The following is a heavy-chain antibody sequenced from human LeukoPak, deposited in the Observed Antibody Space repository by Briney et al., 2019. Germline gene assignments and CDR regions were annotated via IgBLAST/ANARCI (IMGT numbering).Heavy chain of an antibody. CDR3: ATCARNFYCYRFDY. CDR1: GYTFTGYY. Sequence: SVKVSCKASGYTFTGYYMHWVRQAPGQGLEWMGGIIPIFGTANYAQKFQGRVTITADESTSTAYMELSSQRSEDTAVYYCATCARNFYCYRFDYWGQGTLVTVSS. D-gene: IGHD2-2*02. CDR2: IIPIFGTA. J-gene: IGHJ4*02. V-gene: IGHV1-69*13.